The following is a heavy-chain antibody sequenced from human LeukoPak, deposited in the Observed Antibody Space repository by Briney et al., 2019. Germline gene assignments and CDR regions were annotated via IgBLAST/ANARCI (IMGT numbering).Heavy chain of an antibody. V-gene: IGHV1-46*01. J-gene: IGHJ2*01. CDR1: GYTFTNYC. CDR3: ARCICCSGGSCTLDSYFDL. Sequence: ASVKVSCKASGYTFTNYCIHWVRQAPGQGLEWMGIINPSGGNTSSAQKFQGRVTMTRDTSTSTVYMELSSLRSEGTAVYYCARCICCSGGSCTLDSYFDLWGGGTVLSVSS. D-gene: IGHD2-15*01. CDR2: INPSGGNT.